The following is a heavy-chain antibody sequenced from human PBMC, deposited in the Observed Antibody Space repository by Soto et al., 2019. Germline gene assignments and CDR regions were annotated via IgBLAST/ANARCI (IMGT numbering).Heavy chain of an antibody. CDR3: AKDAYTPIRTTAHDSGGLDH. CDR2: ISRDGNNK. J-gene: IGHJ4*02. CDR1: GFTFRFYD. Sequence: PGGSLRLSCATSGFTFRFYDMHWVRQAPGKGLEWVAIISRDGNNKDYGDSVEGRFTISRDNSKNTLYLQMNSLRGEDTAVYYCAKDAYTPIRTTAHDSGGLDHWGRGTLVTVSS. D-gene: IGHD4-4*01. V-gene: IGHV3-30*18.